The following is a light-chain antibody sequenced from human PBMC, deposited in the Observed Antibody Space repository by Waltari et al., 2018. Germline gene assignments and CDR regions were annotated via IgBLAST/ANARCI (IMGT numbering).Light chain of an antibody. CDR2: EAR. CDR1: NGDVGAYNL. J-gene: IGLJ3*02. V-gene: IGLV2-23*01. Sequence: QSALTQPASVSGSPGQAINISCTGTNGDVGAYNLVSWYQQYPGRAPRLMIYEARNRPSGVSNRFSASKSGNTASLTISGLQADDEADYYCCSYGGSYTWVFGGGTKVTVL. CDR3: CSYGGSYTWV.